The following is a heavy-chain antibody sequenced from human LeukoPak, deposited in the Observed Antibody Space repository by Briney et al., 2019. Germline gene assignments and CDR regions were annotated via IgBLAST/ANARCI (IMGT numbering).Heavy chain of an antibody. CDR3: ARDNPESYCSSTSCNNWFDP. J-gene: IGHJ5*02. Sequence: PSETLSLTCTVSGGSISSYYWSWIRQPAGKGLEWIGRIYTSGSTNYNPSLKSRVTMSVDTSKNQFSLKLSSVTAADTAVYYSARDNPESYCSSTSCNNWFDPWGQGTLVTVSS. V-gene: IGHV4-4*07. CDR1: GGSISSYY. CDR2: IYTSGST. D-gene: IGHD2-2*01.